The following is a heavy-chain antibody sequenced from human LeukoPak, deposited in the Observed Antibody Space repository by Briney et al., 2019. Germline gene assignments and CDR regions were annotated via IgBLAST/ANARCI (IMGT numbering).Heavy chain of an antibody. CDR1: GFPFGDYV. D-gene: IGHD2-15*01. Sequence: GGSLRLSCTTSGFPFGDYVISWFRQAPGKGLEWVANIKEDGGEKNYVDSVKGRFTISRDNAKSSLFLQMSSLRVEDTAVYYCATGGGSPAYWGQGTLVTVSS. J-gene: IGHJ4*02. CDR3: ATGGGSPAY. V-gene: IGHV3-7*01. CDR2: IKEDGGEK.